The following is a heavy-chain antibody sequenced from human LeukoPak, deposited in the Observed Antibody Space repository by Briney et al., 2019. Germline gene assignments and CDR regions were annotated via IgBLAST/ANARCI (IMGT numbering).Heavy chain of an antibody. CDR3: ARDTPGGQDDY. V-gene: IGHV3-21*01. D-gene: IGHD4-23*01. CDR1: GFTFSSYS. Sequence: GGSLRLSCAASGFTFSSYSMNWVRQAPGKGLEWVSSISSSSSYIYYADSVKGRSTISRDNAKNSLYLQMNSLRAEDTAVYYCARDTPGGQDDYWGQGTLVTVSS. J-gene: IGHJ4*02. CDR2: ISSSSSYI.